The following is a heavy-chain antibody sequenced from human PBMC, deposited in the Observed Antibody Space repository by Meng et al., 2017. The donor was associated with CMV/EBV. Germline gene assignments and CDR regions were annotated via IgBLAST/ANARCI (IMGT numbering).Heavy chain of an antibody. Sequence: GESLKISCAASGFTFSSYAMSWVRQAPGKGLEWVSVIYSGGSSTYYADSVKGRFTISRDNSKNTLYLQMNSLRAKDTAVYYCAKGRYTYGYLSDIWGQGTMVTVSS. D-gene: IGHD5-18*01. V-gene: IGHV3-23*03. CDR3: AKGRYTYGYLSDI. CDR2: IYSGGSST. J-gene: IGHJ3*02. CDR1: GFTFSSYA.